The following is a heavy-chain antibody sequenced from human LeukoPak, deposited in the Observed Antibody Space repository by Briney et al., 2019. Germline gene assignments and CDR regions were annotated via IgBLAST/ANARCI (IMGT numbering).Heavy chain of an antibody. CDR1: GGSIGSGIYS. J-gene: IGHJ4*02. CDR2: IFHTGST. Sequence: IPSQTLSLTCSVSGGSIGSGIYSWSWIRQPPGKGLEWIGYIFHTGSTSDNPSLKSRVTISVDTSKNQFSLKLSSVTAADTAMYYCVRDGDYYDSGGYGNIWGQGTLVTVSS. CDR3: VRDGDYYDSGGYGNI. V-gene: IGHV4-30-2*01. D-gene: IGHD3-22*01.